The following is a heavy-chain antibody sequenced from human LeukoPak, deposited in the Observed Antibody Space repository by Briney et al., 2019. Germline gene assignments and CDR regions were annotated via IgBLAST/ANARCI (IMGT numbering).Heavy chain of an antibody. CDR1: GFTFSSYG. J-gene: IGHJ4*02. CDR2: ISYDGSNK. D-gene: IGHD5-12*01. V-gene: IGHV3-30*18. Sequence: GGSLRLSCAASGFTFSSYGMHWVRQAPGKRLEWVAVISYDGSNKYYADSVKGRFTISRDNSKNTLYLQMNSLRAEDTAVYYCAKDRGSGFNELDYWGQGTLVTVSS. CDR3: AKDRGSGFNELDY.